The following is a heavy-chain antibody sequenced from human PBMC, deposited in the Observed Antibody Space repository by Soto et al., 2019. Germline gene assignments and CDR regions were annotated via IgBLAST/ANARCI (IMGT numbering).Heavy chain of an antibody. Sequence: EVQLLESGGGLVQPGGSLRLSCAASGFTFSSYAMSWVRQAPGRGREGVSAINGGVCSTYCADSVKGRFTISRDNSKNTLYLQMNSLRAEDTAVYYCAKHYDFWSGTYYYYMDVWGKGTTVTVSS. J-gene: IGHJ6*03. CDR2: INGGVCST. D-gene: IGHD3-3*01. CDR1: GFTFSSYA. CDR3: AKHYDFWSGTYYYYMDV. V-gene: IGHV3-23*01.